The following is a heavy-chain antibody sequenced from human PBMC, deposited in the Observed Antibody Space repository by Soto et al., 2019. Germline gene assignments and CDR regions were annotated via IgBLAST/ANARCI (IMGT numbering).Heavy chain of an antibody. V-gene: IGHV3-21*01. Sequence: EVQLVESGGGLVKPGGSLMLSCAASGFTFSRYGMNWVRQAPGKGLEWVSSISSSTSYVYYADSVKGRFSVSRDNAKKILYLEMYALRTEDTAVYYCARDPSEGRVGNWFESWGQGTLVTVSS. CDR3: ARDPSEGRVGNWFES. CDR1: GFTFSRYG. J-gene: IGHJ5*01. CDR2: ISSSTSYV. D-gene: IGHD2-2*01.